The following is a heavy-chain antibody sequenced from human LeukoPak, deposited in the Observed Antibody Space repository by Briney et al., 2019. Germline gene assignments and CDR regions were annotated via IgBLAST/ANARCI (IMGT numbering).Heavy chain of an antibody. J-gene: IGHJ4*02. CDR2: INAGNGNT. CDR3: AREGDTYYGDSSGYYYYHPSCFDY. Sequence: ASVKVSCKASGGTFTSYAMHWVRQAPGQRLEWMGWINAGNGNTKYSQKFQGRVTITRDTSACTAYMELSSLRSEDTAVYYCAREGDTYYGDSSGYYYYHPSCFDYWGQGTLVTVSS. V-gene: IGHV1-3*01. CDR1: GGTFTSYA. D-gene: IGHD3-22*01.